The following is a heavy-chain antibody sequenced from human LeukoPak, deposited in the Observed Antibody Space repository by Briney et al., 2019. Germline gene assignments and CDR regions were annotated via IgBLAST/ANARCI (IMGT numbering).Heavy chain of an antibody. CDR2: IYSSGRT. CDR1: GFTVSSNY. D-gene: IGHD3-10*01. V-gene: IGHV3-66*02. Sequence: PGGSLRLSCVASGFTVSSNYMNWVRQAPGKELACISAIYSSGRTYYADAVKAPFTISTDKSKNTLSLQLNTLRADDTAVYYCARGLYDSGTYYPFYFDSWGQLTLVSVSS. J-gene: IGHJ4*02. CDR3: ARGLYDSGTYYPFYFDS.